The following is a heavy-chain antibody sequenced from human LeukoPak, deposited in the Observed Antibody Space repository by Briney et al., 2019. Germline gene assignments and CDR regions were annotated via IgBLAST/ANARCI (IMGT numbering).Heavy chain of an antibody. D-gene: IGHD3-16*02. Sequence: SETLSLTCAVYGGSFSGYYWSWIRQPPGKGLEWIGETNHSGSTNYNPSLKSRVTISVDTSKNQFSLKLSSVTAADTAVYYCARGHLYDYVWGSYRYPDAFDIWGQGTMVTVSS. J-gene: IGHJ3*02. CDR1: GGSFSGYY. V-gene: IGHV4-34*01. CDR2: TNHSGST. CDR3: ARGHLYDYVWGSYRYPDAFDI.